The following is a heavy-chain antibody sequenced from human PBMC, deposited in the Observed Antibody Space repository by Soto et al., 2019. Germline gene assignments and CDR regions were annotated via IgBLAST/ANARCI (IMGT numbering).Heavy chain of an antibody. CDR2: TSSDSGTI. J-gene: IGHJ6*03. Sequence: EVQLVESGGGLVQPGGSLRLSCAASGFIFSSYPMNWVRQAPGKGLEWISYTSSDSGTIYYAASVKGRFSISRDNAKNSLYLQMNSLRVEDTAVYYCASDWFYMDVWGKGTSVTVSS. CDR1: GFIFSSYP. V-gene: IGHV3-48*01. D-gene: IGHD3-9*01. CDR3: ASDWFYMDV.